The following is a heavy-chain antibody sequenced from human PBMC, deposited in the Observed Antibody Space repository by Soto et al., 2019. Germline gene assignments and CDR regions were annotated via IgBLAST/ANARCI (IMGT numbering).Heavy chain of an antibody. CDR3: AKQRKYRAYYYPMDV. Sequence: GGSLRLSCVASGFTFSSYVMSWVRQAPGKGLEWVAGISGISGSTDYADSVKGRFTISRDNSNNILYLQLNSLRAEDTAIYYCAKQRKYRAYYYPMDVWGQGATVTVSS. D-gene: IGHD5-18*01. CDR1: GFTFSSYV. J-gene: IGHJ6*02. CDR2: ISGISGST. V-gene: IGHV3-23*01.